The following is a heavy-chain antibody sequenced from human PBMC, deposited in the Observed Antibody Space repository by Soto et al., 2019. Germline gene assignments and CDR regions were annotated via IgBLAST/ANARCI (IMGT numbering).Heavy chain of an antibody. J-gene: IGHJ3*02. CDR2: INHSGST. CDR1: GGSFSGYY. Sequence: PSETLSLTCAVYGGSFSGYYWSWIRQPPGKGLEWIGEINHSGSTNYNPSLKSRVTISVDTSKNQFSLKLSSVTAADTAVYYCARSKWAGYSYRCAFDIWGQGTMVT. D-gene: IGHD6-13*01. CDR3: ARSKWAGYSYRCAFDI. V-gene: IGHV4-34*01.